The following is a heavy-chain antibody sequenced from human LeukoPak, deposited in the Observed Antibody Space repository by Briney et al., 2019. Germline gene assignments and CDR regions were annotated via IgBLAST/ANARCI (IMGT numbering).Heavy chain of an antibody. J-gene: IGHJ4*02. D-gene: IGHD1-14*01. CDR3: ARDNQGFDY. CDR2: ISSSSSAK. Sequence: GGSLRLSCAASGFTFSSYNMNWVRQAPGKGLEWVSYISSSSSAKYYADSVKGRFTIPRDNAKNSLYLQMNSLRAEDTAVYYCARDNQGFDYWGQGTLVTVSS. V-gene: IGHV3-48*01. CDR1: GFTFSSYN.